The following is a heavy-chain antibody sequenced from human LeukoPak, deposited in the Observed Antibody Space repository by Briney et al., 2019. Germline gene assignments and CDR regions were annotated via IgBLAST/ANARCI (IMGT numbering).Heavy chain of an antibody. CDR1: GGTFSSYA. D-gene: IGHD2-2*01. CDR3: ASRNIVVVPAAISAEYFQH. V-gene: IGHV1-69*04. CDR2: IIPILGIA. Sequence: ALVKVSCKASGGTFSSYAISWVRQAPGQGLEWMGRIIPILGIANYAQKFQGRVTITTDESTSTAYMELSSLRSEDTAVYYCASRNIVVVPAAISAEYFQHWGQGTLVTVSS. J-gene: IGHJ1*01.